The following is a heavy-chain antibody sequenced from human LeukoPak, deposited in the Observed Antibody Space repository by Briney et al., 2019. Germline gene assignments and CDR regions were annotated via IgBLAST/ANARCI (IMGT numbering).Heavy chain of an antibody. D-gene: IGHD5-24*01. CDR3: AKERWTDGYNFFDY. Sequence: KPGGSLRLSCAASGFTFSNAWMNWVRQAPGKGLEWVGRIKSKTDGGTTDYAAPVKGRFTISRDDSKNTLYLQMNSLKTEDTAVYYCAKERWTDGYNFFDYLGRGTLVTVSS. V-gene: IGHV3-15*07. CDR1: GFTFSNAW. J-gene: IGHJ4*02. CDR2: IKSKTDGGTT.